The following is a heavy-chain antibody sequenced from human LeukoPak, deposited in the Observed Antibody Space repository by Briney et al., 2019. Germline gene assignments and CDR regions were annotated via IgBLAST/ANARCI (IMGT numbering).Heavy chain of an antibody. J-gene: IGHJ4*02. CDR2: ISNDGNNK. V-gene: IGHV3-30*03. Sequence: GGSLRLSCAASGFSVSRNYMHWVRQAPGKGLEWVAVISNDGNNKYYADSVKGRFTISRDNSNNTLSLQMNGLRVEDTAVYYCARPDDSESFYRANHFWGRGTLVTVS. CDR1: GFSVSRNY. CDR3: ARPDDSESFYRANHF. D-gene: IGHD3-10*01.